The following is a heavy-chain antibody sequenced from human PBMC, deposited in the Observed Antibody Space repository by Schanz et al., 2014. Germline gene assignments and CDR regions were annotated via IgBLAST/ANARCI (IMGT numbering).Heavy chain of an antibody. Sequence: EVQLLESGGGLVQPGGSLRLSCAASGFTFSAYAMTWVRQAPGKGLEWISYITYNGGTIYYADSVKGRFTISRDNAKNSLLLQMNSLRAEDTAVYYCVRDSFFAFDYWGQGTLVTVAS. CDR1: GFTFSAYA. CDR3: VRDSFFAFDY. CDR2: ITYNGGTI. J-gene: IGHJ4*02. D-gene: IGHD3-3*01. V-gene: IGHV3-48*01.